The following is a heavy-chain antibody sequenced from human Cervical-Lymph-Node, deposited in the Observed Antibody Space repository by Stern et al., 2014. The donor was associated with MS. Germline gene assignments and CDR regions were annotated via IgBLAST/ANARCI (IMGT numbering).Heavy chain of an antibody. D-gene: IGHD1-14*01. CDR2: INPNSDGT. J-gene: IGHJ5*02. V-gene: IGHV1-2*02. CDR3: ARGRTNWFDP. CDR1: GYTLTDSY. Sequence: QVQLVQSGAEVKKPGASVKVSCKASGYTLTDSYMHWVRQAPGQGPEWMGWINPNSDGTKYAQKFQGRFTMTRDTSINTAYMELSSLTSDDTAVYYCARGRTNWFDPWGQGTLVTVSS.